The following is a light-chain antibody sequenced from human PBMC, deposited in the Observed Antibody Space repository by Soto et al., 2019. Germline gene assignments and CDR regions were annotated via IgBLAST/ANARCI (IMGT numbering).Light chain of an antibody. Sequence: DIQMTQSPSSVSASVGDRVSITCRASQGISSWLAGYQQKPVKAPKVLIYAASSLPSGVPSRFSGSGSGTDFTLTISSLQPEDFATYYCQQSNSFFRVTFGPGTKVDIK. CDR1: QGISSW. CDR3: QQSNSFFRVT. J-gene: IGKJ3*01. V-gene: IGKV1-12*01. CDR2: AAS.